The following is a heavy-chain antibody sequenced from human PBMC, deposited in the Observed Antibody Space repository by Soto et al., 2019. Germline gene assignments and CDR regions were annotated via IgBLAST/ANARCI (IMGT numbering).Heavy chain of an antibody. J-gene: IGHJ5*02. Sequence: ASVKVSCKASGYTFTSYGISWVRQAPGQGLEWMGWTSAYNGNTNYAQKLQGRVTMTTDTSTSTAYMELRSLRSDDTAVYYCARDEMATIGDWFDPWGQGTLVTVSS. D-gene: IGHD5-12*01. V-gene: IGHV1-18*01. CDR2: TSAYNGNT. CDR1: GYTFTSYG. CDR3: ARDEMATIGDWFDP.